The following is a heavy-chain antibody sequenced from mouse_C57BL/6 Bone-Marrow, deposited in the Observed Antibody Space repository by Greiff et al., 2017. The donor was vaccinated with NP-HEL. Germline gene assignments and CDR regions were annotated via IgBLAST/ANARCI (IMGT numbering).Heavy chain of an antibody. D-gene: IGHD1-1*01. J-gene: IGHJ2*01. CDR1: GFTFSSYA. CDR2: ISDGGSYT. Sequence: EVMLVESGGGLVKPGGSLKLSCAASGFTFSSYAMSWVRQTPEKRLEWVATISDGGSYTYYPDNVKGRFTISRDNAKNNLYLQMSHLKSEDTAMYYCARVGSSYVTFDYWGQGTTLTVSS. CDR3: ARVGSSYVTFDY. V-gene: IGHV5-4*03.